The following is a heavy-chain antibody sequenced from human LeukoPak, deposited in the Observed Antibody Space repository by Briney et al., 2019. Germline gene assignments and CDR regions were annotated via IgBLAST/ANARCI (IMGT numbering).Heavy chain of an antibody. J-gene: IGHJ4*02. Sequence: GGSLRLSCAASGFTFSSYGMSWVRQAPGKGLEWVSAISGSGGSTFYADSVKGRFTISRDNRKNTLFLQMNSLRAEDTAVYYCATSRFYYYPYYWGQGTLVTVSS. D-gene: IGHD3-10*01. CDR3: ATSRFYYYPYY. CDR2: ISGSGGST. V-gene: IGHV3-23*01. CDR1: GFTFSSYG.